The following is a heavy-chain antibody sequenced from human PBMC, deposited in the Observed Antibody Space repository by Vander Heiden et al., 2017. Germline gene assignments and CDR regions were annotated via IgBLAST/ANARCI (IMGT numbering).Heavy chain of an antibody. J-gene: IGHJ5*02. D-gene: IGHD2-15*01. CDR1: GGAFSSYA. CDR2: IIPIFVTA. Sequence: QVQLVQSGAEVKKPGYSVKVSCKASGGAFSSYAICWVQQAPGQGLEWMGVIIPIFVTANYAQKFQGRVTITADESTSTAYMELSSLRSEDTAVYYCAVVVVVVAATNEWWFDPWGQGTLVTVSS. CDR3: AVVVVVVAATNEWWFDP. V-gene: IGHV1-69*01.